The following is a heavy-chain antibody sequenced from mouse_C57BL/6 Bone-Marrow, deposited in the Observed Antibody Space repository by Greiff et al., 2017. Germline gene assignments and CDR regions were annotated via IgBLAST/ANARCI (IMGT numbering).Heavy chain of an antibody. CDR1: GYTFTSYW. CDR2: IYPGNSDT. J-gene: IGHJ1*03. Sequence: EVQLQQSGTVLARPGASVKMSCKPSGYTFTSYWMHWVKQRPGQGLEWIGAIYPGNSDTSYNQKFKGKAKLTAVTSASTAYMELSSLTNEDSAVYYCTRSYDGYYPWYFDVWGTGTTVTVSS. D-gene: IGHD2-3*01. V-gene: IGHV1-5*01. CDR3: TRSYDGYYPWYFDV.